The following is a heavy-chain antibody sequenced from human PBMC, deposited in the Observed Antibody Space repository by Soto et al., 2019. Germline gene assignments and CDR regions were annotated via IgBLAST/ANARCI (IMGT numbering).Heavy chain of an antibody. CDR3: ARYCSSTSCYAGLGYYYYMDV. Sequence: ASVKVSCKASGYTFTSYGISWVRQAPGQGLEWMGWISAYNGNTNYAQKLQGRVTMTTDTSTSTAYMELRSLRSDDTAVYYCARYCSSTSCYAGLGYYYYMDVWGKGTTVTVSS. V-gene: IGHV1-18*01. D-gene: IGHD2-2*01. J-gene: IGHJ6*03. CDR1: GYTFTSYG. CDR2: ISAYNGNT.